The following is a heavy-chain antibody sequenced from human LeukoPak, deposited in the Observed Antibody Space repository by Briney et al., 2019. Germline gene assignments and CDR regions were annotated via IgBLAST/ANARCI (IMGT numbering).Heavy chain of an antibody. J-gene: IGHJ4*02. Sequence: PVKVSCKASGGTFSSHAISWVRQAPGQGLEWVGGLIPVFGTTNYAEKFQGRVTTTTDESTRTSYMELRSLNSDDTAVYYCARGNSGYDYGLDHWGQGILVIVSS. CDR1: GGTFSSHA. D-gene: IGHD5-12*01. CDR2: LIPVFGTT. V-gene: IGHV1-69*05. CDR3: ARGNSGYDYGLDH.